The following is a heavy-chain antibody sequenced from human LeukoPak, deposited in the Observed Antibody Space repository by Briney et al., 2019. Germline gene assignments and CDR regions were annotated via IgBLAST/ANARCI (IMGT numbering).Heavy chain of an antibody. CDR3: ARWAGVTDY. CDR1: GFTFENYW. CDR2: IKQDGSVE. D-gene: IGHD5-18*01. V-gene: IGHV3-7*01. Sequence: GGSLRLSCAASGFTFENYWMSWVRQAPGKGPEWVVNIKQDGSVEHYLDSVKGRFTISRDNAKNSLILQMNSLRAEDTAVYYCARWAGVTDYWGQGTLVTVSS. J-gene: IGHJ4*02.